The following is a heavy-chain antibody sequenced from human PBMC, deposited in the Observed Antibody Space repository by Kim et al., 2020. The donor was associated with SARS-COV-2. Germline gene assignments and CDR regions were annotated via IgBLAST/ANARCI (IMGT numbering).Heavy chain of an antibody. Sequence: SQTLSLTCAISGDSVSSNSAAWNWIRQSPSRGLEWLGRTYYRSKWYNDYAVSVKSRITINPDTSKNQFSLQLNSVTPEDTAVYYCARSSGYAKGYYYYYGMDVWGQRTTVTVSS. CDR1: GDSVSSNSAA. J-gene: IGHJ6*02. CDR3: ARSSGYAKGYYYYYGMDV. V-gene: IGHV6-1*01. D-gene: IGHD5-12*01. CDR2: TYYRSKWYN.